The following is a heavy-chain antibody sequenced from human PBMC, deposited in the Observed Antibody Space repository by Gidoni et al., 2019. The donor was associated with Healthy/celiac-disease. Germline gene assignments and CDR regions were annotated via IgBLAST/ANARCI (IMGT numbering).Heavy chain of an antibody. Sequence: QVQLQQWGAGLLKPSETLSLTCAVYGGSFSGYYWSWIRQPPGKGLEWIGEINHSGSTNYNPSLKSRVTISVDTSKNQFSLKLSSVTAADTAVYYCARGRLGPGVDYWGQGTLVTVSS. CDR2: INHSGST. J-gene: IGHJ4*02. CDR3: ARGRLGPGVDY. D-gene: IGHD3-10*01. CDR1: GGSFSGYY. V-gene: IGHV4-34*01.